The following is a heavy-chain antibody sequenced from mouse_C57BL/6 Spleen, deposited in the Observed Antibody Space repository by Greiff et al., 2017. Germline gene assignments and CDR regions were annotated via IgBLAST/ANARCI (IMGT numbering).Heavy chain of an antibody. J-gene: IGHJ4*01. D-gene: IGHD6-1*01. CDR1: GFTFSDYG. CDR2: ISSGSSTI. V-gene: IGHV5-17*01. CDR3: ARPEAYYYAMDY. Sequence: EVKLVESGGGLVKPGGSLKLSCAASGFTFSDYGMHWVRQAPEKGLEWVAYISSGSSTIYYADTVKGRFTISRDNAKNTLFLQMTSLRSEDTAMYYCARPEAYYYAMDYWGQGTSVTVSS.